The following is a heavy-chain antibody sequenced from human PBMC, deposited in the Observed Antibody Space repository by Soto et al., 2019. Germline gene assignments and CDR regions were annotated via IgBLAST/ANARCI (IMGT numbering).Heavy chain of an antibody. CDR1: GGTFSSYA. CDR2: IIPIFGTA. CDR3: ASGPLPEQLVSPFYYYYYGMDV. V-gene: IGHV1-69*13. Sequence: SVKVSCKASGGTFSSYAISWVRQAPGQGREWMGGIIPIFGTANYAQKFQGRVTITADESTSTAYMELSSLRSEDTAVYYCASGPLPEQLVSPFYYYYYGMDVWGQGXTVTVSS. D-gene: IGHD6-6*01. J-gene: IGHJ6*02.